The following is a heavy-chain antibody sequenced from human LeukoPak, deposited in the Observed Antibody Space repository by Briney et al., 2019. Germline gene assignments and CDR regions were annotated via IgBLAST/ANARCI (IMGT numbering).Heavy chain of an antibody. J-gene: IGHJ3*02. D-gene: IGHD6-13*01. CDR2: IQYDGSNK. CDR1: GFTFSSYG. Sequence: GGSLRLSCAASGFTFSSYGMHWVRQAPGKGLEWVAFIQYDGSNKYYVDSVKGRFTISRDNSKNTLYLQMNSLRAEDTAVYYCARDSGSSWYDAFDIWGQGTMVTVSS. CDR3: ARDSGSSWYDAFDI. V-gene: IGHV3-30*02.